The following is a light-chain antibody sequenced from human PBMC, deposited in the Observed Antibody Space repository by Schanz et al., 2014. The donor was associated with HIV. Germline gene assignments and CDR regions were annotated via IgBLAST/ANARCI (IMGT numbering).Light chain of an antibody. V-gene: IGKV3-20*01. CDR2: GAS. CDR1: QSVSSSY. CDR3: QQYGALPES. Sequence: IVLTQSPASLSLSPGERATLSCRASQSVSSSYLAWYQQKPGQAPRLLIYGASTRATGIPDRFSGSGSGTDFTLTISRLEPEDLAVYYCQQYGALPESFGQGTKLEIK. J-gene: IGKJ2*03.